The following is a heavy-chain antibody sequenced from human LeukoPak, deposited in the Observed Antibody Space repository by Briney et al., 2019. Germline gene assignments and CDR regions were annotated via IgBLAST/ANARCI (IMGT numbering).Heavy chain of an antibody. V-gene: IGHV3-9*01. CDR3: AKALSYSITAATDY. D-gene: IGHD6-25*01. Sequence: GRSLRLFCAASGFTFDDYAMHWVRQAPGKGLEWVSGISWNSGSIGYADSVKGRFTISRDNAKNSLYLQMNSLRAEDTALYYCAKALSYSITAATDYWGQGTLVTVSS. CDR2: ISWNSGSI. J-gene: IGHJ4*02. CDR1: GFTFDDYA.